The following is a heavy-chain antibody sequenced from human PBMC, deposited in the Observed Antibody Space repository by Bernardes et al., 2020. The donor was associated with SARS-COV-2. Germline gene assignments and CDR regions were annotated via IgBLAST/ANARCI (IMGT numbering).Heavy chain of an antibody. D-gene: IGHD6-6*01. CDR1: GFTFNNYG. CDR3: ARPYLPFSSSATGGFGL. Sequence: GGSLRLSCVASGFTFNNYGMHWVRQAPGKGLEWVATISYEGSIKHYADSLEGRFTISRDGSKNTVYLQMNSLRIDDTGIYYCARPYLPFSSSATGGFGLWGQGTMVAVSS. V-gene: IGHV3-30*03. CDR2: ISYEGSIK. J-gene: IGHJ3*01.